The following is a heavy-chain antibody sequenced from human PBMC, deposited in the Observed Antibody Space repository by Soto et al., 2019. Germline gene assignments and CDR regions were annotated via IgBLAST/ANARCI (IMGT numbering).Heavy chain of an antibody. D-gene: IGHD6-13*01. J-gene: IGHJ3*02. CDR2: INAGNGNT. V-gene: IGHV1-3*01. CDR1: GYTFTSYA. Sequence: GASVKVSCTASGYTFTSYAMHWVRQDPGQRLEWMGWINAGNGNTKYSQKFQGRVTITRDTSASTAYMELSSLRSEDTAVYYCASYDLGYSSSGAFDIWGQGTMVTVSS. CDR3: ASYDLGYSSSGAFDI.